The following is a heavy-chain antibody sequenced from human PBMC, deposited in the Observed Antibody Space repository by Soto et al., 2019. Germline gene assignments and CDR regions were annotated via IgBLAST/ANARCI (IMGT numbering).Heavy chain of an antibody. V-gene: IGHV1-18*01. CDR2: ISAYNGNT. CDR3: ARDHYYGSGSPAEY. Sequence: QVQLVQSGAEVKKPGASVKVSCKASGYTFTSYGISWVRQAPGQGLERMGWISAYNGNTNYAQKLQDRVTMTTDTSTNTAYMEVRSLRSDDTAVYYCARDHYYGSGSPAEYWGQGTLVTVSS. J-gene: IGHJ4*02. CDR1: GYTFTSYG. D-gene: IGHD3-10*01.